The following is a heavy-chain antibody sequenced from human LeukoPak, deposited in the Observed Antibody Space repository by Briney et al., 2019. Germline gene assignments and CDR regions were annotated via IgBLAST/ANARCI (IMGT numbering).Heavy chain of an antibody. D-gene: IGHD5-24*01. CDR2: IYTSGSP. V-gene: IGHV4-4*07. CDR3: ARDQERWLQFENYYYMDV. J-gene: IGHJ6*03. Sequence: SETLSLTCTVSGGSISSYYWSWIRQPAGKGLEWIGRIYTSGSPNYNPSLKSRVTMSVDTSKNQFSLKLSSVTAADTAVYYCARDQERWLQFENYYYMDVWGKGTTVTVSS. CDR1: GGSISSYY.